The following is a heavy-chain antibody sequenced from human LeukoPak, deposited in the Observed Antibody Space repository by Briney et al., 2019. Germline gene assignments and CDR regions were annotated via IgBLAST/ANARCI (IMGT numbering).Heavy chain of an antibody. Sequence: ASETLSLTCTVSGGSVSSGNFYWTWIRQPAGNQLEWIGRIHTSGNTNHNPSLWSRVTTSTDTSKNQFSLTLNFVTAADTAVYYCARDRGGDSFDIWGQGTTVTVSS. J-gene: IGHJ3*02. CDR1: GGSVSSGNFY. CDR3: ARDRGGDSFDI. D-gene: IGHD2-21*01. CDR2: IHTSGNT. V-gene: IGHV4-61*02.